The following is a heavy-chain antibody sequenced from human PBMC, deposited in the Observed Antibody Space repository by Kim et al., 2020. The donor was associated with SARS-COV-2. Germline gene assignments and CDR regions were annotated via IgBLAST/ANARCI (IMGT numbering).Heavy chain of an antibody. D-gene: IGHD6-6*01. CDR3: ASKQLVLYYYGMDV. Sequence: NPSLKSRGTISVDTSKNQFSLKLSSVTAADTAVYYCASKQLVLYYYGMDVWGQGTTVTVSS. J-gene: IGHJ6*02. V-gene: IGHV4-39*01.